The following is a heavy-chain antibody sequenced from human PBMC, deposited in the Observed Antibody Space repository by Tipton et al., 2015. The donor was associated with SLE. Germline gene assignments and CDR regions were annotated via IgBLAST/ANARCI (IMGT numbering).Heavy chain of an antibody. CDR2: LSTDGSVT. J-gene: IGHJ6*02. CDR1: GFTFHNYW. Sequence: GSLRLSCAASGFTFHNYWLHCVRQAPGKGLVWVSLLSTDGSVTTYADSVKGRLTISRDNAKNTLYLQMRSLRVEDTGIYYCARAPTISVAGTTDPFGMDVWGPGTRVTVSS. V-gene: IGHV3-74*01. CDR3: ARAPTISVAGTTDPFGMDV. D-gene: IGHD6-19*01.